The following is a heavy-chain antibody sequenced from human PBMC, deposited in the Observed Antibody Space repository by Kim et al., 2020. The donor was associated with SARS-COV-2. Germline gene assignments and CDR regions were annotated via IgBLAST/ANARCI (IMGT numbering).Heavy chain of an antibody. CDR3: ARDIDYGDYGGAFDI. D-gene: IGHD4-17*01. V-gene: IGHV4-59*01. J-gene: IGHJ3*02. Sequence: PSLQRRVTLSVYTSKNQFSLQLSSVTAADTAVYYCARDIDYGDYGGAFDIWGQGTIVTVSS.